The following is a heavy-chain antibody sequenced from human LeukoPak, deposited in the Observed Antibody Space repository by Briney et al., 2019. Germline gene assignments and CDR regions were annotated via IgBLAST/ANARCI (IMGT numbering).Heavy chain of an antibody. Sequence: SETLSLTCTVSGGSISSYYWSWIRQPPGKGLEWIGYIYYSGSTNYNPSLKSRDTISVDTSKNQFSLRLSSVTAADTAVYYCARGGSSWYDLDYWGQGTLVTVSS. CDR1: GGSISSYY. CDR3: ARGGSSWYDLDY. J-gene: IGHJ4*02. V-gene: IGHV4-59*01. CDR2: IYYSGST. D-gene: IGHD6-13*01.